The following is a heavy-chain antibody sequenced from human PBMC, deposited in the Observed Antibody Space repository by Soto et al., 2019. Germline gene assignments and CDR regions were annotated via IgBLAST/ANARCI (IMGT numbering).Heavy chain of an antibody. CDR3: ASPYFGF. V-gene: IGHV4-59*04. CDR2: IYYSGST. Sequence: SETVSLTXTVSGGSISSYYWSWIRQPPGKGLEWIGYIYYSGSTYYNPSLKSRVTISVDTSKNQFSLKLSSVTAADTAVYYCASPYFGFWGQGTLVTVSS. CDR1: GGSISSYY. J-gene: IGHJ4*02.